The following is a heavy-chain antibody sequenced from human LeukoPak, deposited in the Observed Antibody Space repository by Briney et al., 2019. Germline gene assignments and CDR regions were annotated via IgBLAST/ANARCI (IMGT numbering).Heavy chain of an antibody. CDR1: GFTFSSYW. CDR2: INSDGSST. J-gene: IGHJ4*02. D-gene: IGHD3-10*01. Sequence: GGSLRPSCAASGFTFSSYWMHWVRQAPGKGLVWVSRINSDGSSTSYADSVKGRFTISRDNAKNTLYLQMNSLRAEDTAVYYCARDRHYYGSGSYLDYWGQGTLVTVSS. V-gene: IGHV3-74*01. CDR3: ARDRHYYGSGSYLDY.